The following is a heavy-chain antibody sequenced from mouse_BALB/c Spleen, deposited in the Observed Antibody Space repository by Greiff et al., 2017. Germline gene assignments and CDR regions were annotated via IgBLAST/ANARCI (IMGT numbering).Heavy chain of an antibody. D-gene: IGHD1-1*01. Sequence: QVQLQQSAAELARPGASVKMSCKASGYTFTSYTMHWVKQRPGQGLEWIGYINPSSGYTEYNEKFKGKATLTADKSSSTAYMQLSSLTSENSAVYFCARSHYGSSMDYWGQGTSVTVSS. J-gene: IGHJ4*01. CDR3: ARSHYGSSMDY. CDR2: INPSSGYT. CDR1: GYTFTSYT. V-gene: IGHV1-4*02.